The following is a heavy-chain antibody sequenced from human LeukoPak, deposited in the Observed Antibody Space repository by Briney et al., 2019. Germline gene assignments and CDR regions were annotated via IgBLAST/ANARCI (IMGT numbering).Heavy chain of an antibody. V-gene: IGHV3-64*01. CDR1: GFTFSSYA. CDR2: ISSNGGST. D-gene: IGHD6-6*01. J-gene: IGHJ3*02. CDR3: ARVGGSSSCFDI. Sequence: GGSLRLSCVASGFTFSSYAMHWVRQAPGKGLEYVSAISSNGGSTYYANSVKGRFTISRDNPKNTLYLQMGSLRAEDMAVYYCARVGGSSSCFDIWGQGTMVTVSS.